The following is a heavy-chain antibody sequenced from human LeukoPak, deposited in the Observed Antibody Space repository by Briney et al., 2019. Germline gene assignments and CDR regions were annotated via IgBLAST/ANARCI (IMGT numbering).Heavy chain of an antibody. CDR1: GYSFTTYW. V-gene: IGHV5-51*01. J-gene: IGHJ5*02. Sequence: GESLKISCKTSGYSFTTYWLGWVRQMPGTGLEWVGAIYPDDSDTRYSRSFQGQVVISADRSIRTAYLQWNTLKTSDTAMYYCVRRRGASGTINHFDPWGQGTLVTVSS. CDR2: IYPDDSDT. CDR3: VRRRGASGTINHFDP. D-gene: IGHD3-10*01.